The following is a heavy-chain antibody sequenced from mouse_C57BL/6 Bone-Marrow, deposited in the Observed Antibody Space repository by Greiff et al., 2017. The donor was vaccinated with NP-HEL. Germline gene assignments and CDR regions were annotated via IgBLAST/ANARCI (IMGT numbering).Heavy chain of an antibody. V-gene: IGHV14-4*01. J-gene: IGHJ3*01. CDR2: IDPENGDT. CDR3: TTGDYSNSFAY. Sequence: VQLQQSGAELVRPGASVKLSCPASGFNIKDAYMHWVKQRPEQGLEWIGWIDPENGDTEYASKFQGKATITADTSSNTAYLQLSSLTSEDTAVYYCTTGDYSNSFAYWGQGTLVTVSA. CDR1: GFNIKDAY. D-gene: IGHD2-5*01.